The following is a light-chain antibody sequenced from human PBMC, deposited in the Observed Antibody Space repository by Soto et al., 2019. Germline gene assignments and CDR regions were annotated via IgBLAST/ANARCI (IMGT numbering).Light chain of an antibody. V-gene: IGLV1-44*01. Sequence: QSVLTQRPSASGTPGQRVTFSCSGSTSNIGSNAVNWYQQLPGTAPKLLIYSNDRRPSGVPDRFSGSKSGTSASLAISGLQSEDEADYYCTAWDDSLNGRLFGGGTKLTVL. J-gene: IGLJ2*01. CDR1: TSNIGSNA. CDR2: SND. CDR3: TAWDDSLNGRL.